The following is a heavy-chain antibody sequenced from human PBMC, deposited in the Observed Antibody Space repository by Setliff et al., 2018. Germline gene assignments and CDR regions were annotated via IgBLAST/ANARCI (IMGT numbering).Heavy chain of an antibody. V-gene: IGHV4-39*01. CDR2: IYYSGST. CDR1: GGSISSSRYY. CDR3: ASRITIFGVVD. Sequence: PSETLSLTCTVSGGSISSSRYYWGWIRQPPGKGLEWIGSIYYSGSTYYNPSRKSRVTISVDTSKNQLSLKLSSVTAADTAVYYCASRITIFGVVDCGQGTLVTVSS. D-gene: IGHD3-3*01. J-gene: IGHJ4*02.